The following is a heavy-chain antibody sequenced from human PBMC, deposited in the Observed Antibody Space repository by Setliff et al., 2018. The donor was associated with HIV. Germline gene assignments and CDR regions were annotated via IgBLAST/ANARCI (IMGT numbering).Heavy chain of an antibody. Sequence: PSETLSLTCTVSGVSISTSTYYWAWIRQPPGKGLEWIGSIDHSGNTYYTPSLKSRVTMSVDTSKNDFSLNLNSVTAADTAVYYCARHFAERLADREEGCFDYWGQGTLVTVSS. CDR3: ARHFAERLADREEGCFDY. J-gene: IGHJ4*02. CDR1: GVSISTSTYY. CDR2: IDHSGNT. V-gene: IGHV4-39*01. D-gene: IGHD1-26*01.